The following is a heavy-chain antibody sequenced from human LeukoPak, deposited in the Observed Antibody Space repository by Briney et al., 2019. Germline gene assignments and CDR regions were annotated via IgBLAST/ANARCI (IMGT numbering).Heavy chain of an antibody. Sequence: GGSLRLSCAASGFTFSTYTMNWVRQAPGKGLEWVSTIAPNGATYYADSVKGRFTVSRDNSKNTLFLQMNSLRAEDTAVYYCAKYRIITRSPFDYWGQETLVTVSS. CDR1: GFTFSTYT. CDR2: IAPNGAT. V-gene: IGHV3-23*01. J-gene: IGHJ4*02. CDR3: AKYRIITRSPFDY. D-gene: IGHD3-10*01.